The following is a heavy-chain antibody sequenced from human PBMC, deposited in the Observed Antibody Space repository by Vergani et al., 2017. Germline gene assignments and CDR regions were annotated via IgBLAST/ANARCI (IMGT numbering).Heavy chain of an antibody. CDR3: ARLYCSSTSCYRGGNYYYYMDV. V-gene: IGHV5-51*03. CDR2: IYPGDSDT. CDR1: GSSFTSYW. Sequence: EVQLVQSGAEVKKPGESLQISCKGAGSSFTSYWIGWVRQMPGKGLEWMGIIYPGDSDTRYSPSFQGQVTISAAKSISTAYLQWSSLKASDTAMYYCARLYCSSTSCYRGGNYYYYMDVWGKGTTVTVSS. J-gene: IGHJ6*03. D-gene: IGHD2-2*02.